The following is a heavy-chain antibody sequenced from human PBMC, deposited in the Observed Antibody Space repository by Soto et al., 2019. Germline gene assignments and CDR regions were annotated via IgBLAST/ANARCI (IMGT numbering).Heavy chain of an antibody. CDR2: ISGSGGSI. V-gene: IGHV3-23*01. CDR1: GFTFSNYA. Sequence: GGSLRLSCAASGFTFSNYAMNWVRQAPGKGLEWVSGISGSGGSIYYADSVKGRFTISRDNSKNTLNLQMNSLRVEDTAVYYCAKDVDTSGLYNWFDP. D-gene: IGHD6-19*01. CDR3: AKDVDTSGLYNWFDP. J-gene: IGHJ5*02.